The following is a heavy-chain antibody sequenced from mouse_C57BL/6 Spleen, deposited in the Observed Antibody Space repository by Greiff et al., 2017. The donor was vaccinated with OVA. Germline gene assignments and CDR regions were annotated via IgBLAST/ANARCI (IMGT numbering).Heavy chain of an antibody. D-gene: IGHD2-10*01. V-gene: IGHV5-17*01. CDR1: GFTFSDYG. Sequence: EVKLMESGGGLVKPGGSLKLSCAASGFTFSDYGMHWVRQAPEKGLEWVAYISSGSSTIYYADTVKGRFTISRDNAKNTLFLQMTSLRSEDTAMYYCAPSLLNFDYWGQGTTLTVSS. CDR3: APSLLNFDY. CDR2: ISSGSSTI. J-gene: IGHJ2*01.